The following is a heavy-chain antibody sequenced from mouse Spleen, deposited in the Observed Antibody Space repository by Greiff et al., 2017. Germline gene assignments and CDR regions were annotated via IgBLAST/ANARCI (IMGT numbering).Heavy chain of an antibody. Sequence: EVQLVESGPGLVKPSQSLSLTCSVTGYSITSGYYWNWIRQFPGNKLEWMGYISYDGSNNYNPSLKNRISITRDTSKNQFFLKLNSVTTEDTATYYCAFTTATAWFAYWGQGTLVTVSA. CDR1: GYSITSGYY. CDR2: ISYDGSN. J-gene: IGHJ3*01. V-gene: IGHV3-6*01. CDR3: AFTTATAWFAY. D-gene: IGHD1-2*01.